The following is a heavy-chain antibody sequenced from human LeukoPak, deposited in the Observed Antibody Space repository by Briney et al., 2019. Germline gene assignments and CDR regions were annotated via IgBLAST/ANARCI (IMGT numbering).Heavy chain of an antibody. CDR2: TYYRSKWYT. CDR3: ARDPGGGWIDP. Sequence: SQILSLTCAISGDSVSSTSGAWIWIRQSPSRGLEWLGRTYYRSKWYTGYATSLKSRMTINADTSNNQFSLQLKSPTPDDTAVYYCARDPGGGWIDPWGQGTLVTVSS. J-gene: IGHJ5*02. D-gene: IGHD3-16*01. CDR1: GDSVSSTSGA. V-gene: IGHV6-1*01.